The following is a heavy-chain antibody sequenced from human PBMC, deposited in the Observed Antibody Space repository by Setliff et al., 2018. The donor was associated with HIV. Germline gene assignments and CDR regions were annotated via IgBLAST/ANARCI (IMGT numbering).Heavy chain of an antibody. Sequence: GGSLRLSCVTSGFTFTNYAMTWVRQAPGEGLEYVSAISGSGGITYYADSVEGRFTLSRDTSKDTLYLQMNSLRADDTAVYFCAKLLYPQLWPLDIDHWGHGTLVTVSS. CDR2: ISGSGGIT. D-gene: IGHD2-2*02. CDR3: AKLLYPQLWPLDIDH. V-gene: IGHV3-23*01. CDR1: GFTFTNYA. J-gene: IGHJ4*01.